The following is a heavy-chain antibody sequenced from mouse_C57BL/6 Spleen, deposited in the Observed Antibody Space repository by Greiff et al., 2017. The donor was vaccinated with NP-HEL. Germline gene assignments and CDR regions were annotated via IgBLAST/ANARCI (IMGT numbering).Heavy chain of an antibody. D-gene: IGHD2-2*01. CDR3: ARDWGYRGAWFAN. CDR1: GYSITSGYY. CDR2: ISYDGSN. J-gene: IGHJ3*01. Sequence: VQLKESGPGLVKPSQSLSLTCSVTGYSITSGYYWNWIRQFPGNKLEWMGYISYDGSNNYNPSLKNRISITRDTSKNQFFLKLNSVTTEDTATYYCARDWGYRGAWFANWGQGTLVTVSA. V-gene: IGHV3-6*01.